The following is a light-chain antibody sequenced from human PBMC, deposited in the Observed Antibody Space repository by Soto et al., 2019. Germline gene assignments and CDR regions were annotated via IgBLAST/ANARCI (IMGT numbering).Light chain of an antibody. Sequence: EIVLTQSPATLSLSPGERATLSCRASQSVSSNLAWYQQKPGQAPRLFSYGASTRAIGMAARFSGSGSGTEFTLTLSSLQSEDFAVYYCQQYNNWPYTFGQGTKLETK. V-gene: IGKV3-15*01. CDR3: QQYNNWPYT. J-gene: IGKJ2*01. CDR2: GAS. CDR1: QSVSSN.